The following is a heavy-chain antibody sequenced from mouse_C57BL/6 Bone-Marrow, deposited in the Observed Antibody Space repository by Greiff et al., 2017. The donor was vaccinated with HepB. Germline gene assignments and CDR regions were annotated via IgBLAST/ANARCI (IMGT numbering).Heavy chain of an antibody. CDR1: GFSLTSYG. V-gene: IGHV2-9*01. Sequence: VKLQESGPGLVAPSQSLSITCTVSGFSLTSYGVDWVRQPPGKGLEWLGVIWGGGSTKYNSALMSRLSISKDNSKSQVFLKMNSLQTDDTAMYYCAKLHITTDYAMDDWGQGTSVTVSS. CDR2: IWGGGST. D-gene: IGHD1-1*01. J-gene: IGHJ4*01. CDR3: AKLHITTDYAMDD.